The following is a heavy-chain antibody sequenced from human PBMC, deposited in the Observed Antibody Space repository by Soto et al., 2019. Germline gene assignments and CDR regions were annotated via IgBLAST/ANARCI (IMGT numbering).Heavy chain of an antibody. CDR3: ARDNRKMEWELPTYYFDY. J-gene: IGHJ4*02. CDR2: INPNSGGT. V-gene: IGHV1-2*02. D-gene: IGHD1-26*01. Sequence: ASVKVSCKASGYTFTGYYMHWVRQAPGQGLEWMGWINPNSGGTNYAQKFQGRVTMTRDTSISTAYMELSRLRSDDTAVYYCARDNRKMEWELPTYYFDYWGQGTMVTVYS. CDR1: GYTFTGYY.